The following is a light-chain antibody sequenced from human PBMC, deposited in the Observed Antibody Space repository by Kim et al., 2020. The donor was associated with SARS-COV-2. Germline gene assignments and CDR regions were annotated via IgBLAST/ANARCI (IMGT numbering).Light chain of an antibody. Sequence: DIQMTQSPSTLAASAGDRVTITCRASQSINDWLAWYQQKPGKAPKLLIYKASTLEGGVPSRFSGSGSGTEFTLTISSLQPDDYAIYYCQQYTTYRTFGQGTKVDIK. J-gene: IGKJ1*01. CDR3: QQYTTYRT. CDR2: KAS. CDR1: QSINDW. V-gene: IGKV1-5*03.